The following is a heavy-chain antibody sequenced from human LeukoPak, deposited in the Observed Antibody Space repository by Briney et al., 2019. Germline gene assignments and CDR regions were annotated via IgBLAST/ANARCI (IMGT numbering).Heavy chain of an antibody. D-gene: IGHD6-19*01. CDR1: GYSMNSGYY. V-gene: IGHV4-38-2*01. Sequence: PSETLSLTCAVSGYSMNSGYYWGWIRQTPGKGLEWIGSMYHSGTTFYNPSLKSRVTISTDTSKNHLSLRLGSVTAADTAVYYCARLDNSAWDFDYWGQGTLVTVSS. CDR3: ARLDNSAWDFDY. J-gene: IGHJ4*02. CDR2: MYHSGTT.